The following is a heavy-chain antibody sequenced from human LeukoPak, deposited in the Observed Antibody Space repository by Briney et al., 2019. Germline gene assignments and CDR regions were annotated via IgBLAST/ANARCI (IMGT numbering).Heavy chain of an antibody. CDR3: ASRELWFGEIHGWFDP. CDR2: INHSGST. J-gene: IGHJ5*02. Sequence: SETLSLTCAVSGDSISSRNWWSWVRQPPGKGLEWIGEINHSGSTNYNPSLKSRVTISVDTSKNQFSLKLSSVTAADTAVYYCASRELWFGEIHGWFDPWGQGTLVTVSS. V-gene: IGHV4-4*02. CDR1: GDSISSRNW. D-gene: IGHD3-10*01.